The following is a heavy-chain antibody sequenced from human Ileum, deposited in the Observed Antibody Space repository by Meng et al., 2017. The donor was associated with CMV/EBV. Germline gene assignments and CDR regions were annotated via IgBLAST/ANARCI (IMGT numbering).Heavy chain of an antibody. CDR1: GGSFSNYA. D-gene: IGHD5-24*01. J-gene: IGHJ5*02. CDR3: SRGADAYKSGRS. V-gene: IGHV4-34*01. Sequence: QVPLQQLVAVLLKPSGTLSLTCGVYGGSFSNYAWSWIRQSPGKGLEWIGEIHPSGSTYYNPSLNSRVTMSVDTSKNQFSLNLRSVTAADTAVYYCSRGADAYKSGRSWGQGTLVTVSS. CDR2: IHPSGST.